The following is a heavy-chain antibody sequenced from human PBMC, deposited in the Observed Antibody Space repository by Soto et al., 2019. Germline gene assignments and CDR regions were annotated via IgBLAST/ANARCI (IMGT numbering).Heavy chain of an antibody. V-gene: IGHV1-18*01. Sequence: QVQLVQSGAEGKKPGASVKVSCKASGYTFTTHGISWVRQAPGQGLEWMGWVSGDNGHTNDAQSHQGRVTRTTDTSTNTAYMELRSLRSDDTAVYYCARDLGYCRSGTCYREWFDPWGQGTLVTVSS. CDR1: GYTFTTHG. D-gene: IGHD2-15*01. CDR2: VSGDNGHT. J-gene: IGHJ5*02. CDR3: ARDLGYCRSGTCYREWFDP.